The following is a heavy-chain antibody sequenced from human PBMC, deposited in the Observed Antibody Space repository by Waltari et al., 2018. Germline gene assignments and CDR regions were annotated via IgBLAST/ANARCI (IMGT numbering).Heavy chain of an antibody. CDR2: ISSSGSTI. V-gene: IGHV3-48*03. Sequence: EVQLVESGGGLVQPGGSLRLSCAAPGFTFSSYAMTWVRQAPGKGLEWVSYISSSGSTIYYADAVKGRFTISRDNAKNSLYLQMNSLRAEDTAVYYCARGSSGWYYFDYWGQGTLVTVSS. CDR1: GFTFSSYA. D-gene: IGHD6-19*01. J-gene: IGHJ4*02. CDR3: ARGSSGWYYFDY.